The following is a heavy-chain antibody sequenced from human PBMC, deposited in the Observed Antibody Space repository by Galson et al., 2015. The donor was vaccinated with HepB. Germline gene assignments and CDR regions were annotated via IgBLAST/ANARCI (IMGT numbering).Heavy chain of an antibody. D-gene: IGHD3-22*01. CDR2: ISGGGGTI. V-gene: IGHV3-23*01. CDR3: TKALVSGFYSRGFDY. Sequence: SLRLSCAASEFTFSNYGMSWVRQAPGKGLEWVSVISGGGGTILYADSVKGRFTISRDNSKNTLYLQMNSLGAEDTAVYYCTKALVSGFYSRGFDYWGQGTLVTVSS. CDR1: EFTFSNYG. J-gene: IGHJ4*02.